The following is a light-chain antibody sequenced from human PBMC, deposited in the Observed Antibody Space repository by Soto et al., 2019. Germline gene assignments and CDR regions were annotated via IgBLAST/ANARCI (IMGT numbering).Light chain of an antibody. CDR3: QVWDSSSDHAV. J-gene: IGLJ7*01. CDR2: YDS. Sequence: SYELTQPPSVSVAPGKTARITCGGNNIGSKSVHWYQQKPGQAPVLVISYDSDRPSGIPDRFSGSNSGYTATLTISRVEAGDEADYYCQVWDSSSDHAVFGGGTQLTVL. V-gene: IGLV3-21*04. CDR1: NIGSKS.